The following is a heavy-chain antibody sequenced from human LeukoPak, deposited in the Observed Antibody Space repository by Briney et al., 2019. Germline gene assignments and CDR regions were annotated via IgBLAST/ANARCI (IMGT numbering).Heavy chain of an antibody. D-gene: IGHD2-15*01. CDR3: AIPFGPPDIVVVVAAAGGAFDI. CDR2: ISYDGSNK. J-gene: IGHJ3*02. V-gene: IGHV3-30*04. Sequence: GGSLRLSCAASGFTFDSYAIHWVRQAPGKGLEWVAVISYDGSNKYYADSVKGRFTISRDNSKNTLYLQTNSLRAEDTAVYYCAIPFGPPDIVVVVAAAGGAFDIWGQGTMVTVSS. CDR1: GFTFDSYA.